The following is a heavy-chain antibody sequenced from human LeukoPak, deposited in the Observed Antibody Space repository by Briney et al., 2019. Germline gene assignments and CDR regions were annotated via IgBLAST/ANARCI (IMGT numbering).Heavy chain of an antibody. D-gene: IGHD5-18*01. CDR2: IYRDDDS. CDR3: AHSQVFSYGSFHDAYDI. CDR1: GVSLSTSGVG. J-gene: IGHJ3*02. V-gene: IGHV2-5*02. Sequence: SGPTLVKPTQTLTLTCSLSGVSLSTSGVGVGWIRQPPGKALEWLALIYRDDDSRYSPSLKSRLTIAKDTSKNQVVLTLTNMDSVDTATYYCAHSQVFSYGSFHDAYDIWGLGMLVTVSS.